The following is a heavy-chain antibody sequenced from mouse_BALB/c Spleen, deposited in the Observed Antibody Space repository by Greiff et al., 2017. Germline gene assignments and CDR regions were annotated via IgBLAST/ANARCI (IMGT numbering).Heavy chain of an antibody. CDR2: ISSGSSTI. J-gene: IGHJ4*01. V-gene: IGHV5-17*02. Sequence: EVKLMESGGGLVQPGGSRKLSCAASGFTFSSFGMHWVRQAPEKGLEWVAYISSGSSTIYYADTVKGRFTISRDNPKNTLFLQMTSLRSEDTAMYYCARDHYYGYAMDYWGQGTSVTVSS. CDR1: GFTFSSFG. D-gene: IGHD1-2*01. CDR3: ARDHYYGYAMDY.